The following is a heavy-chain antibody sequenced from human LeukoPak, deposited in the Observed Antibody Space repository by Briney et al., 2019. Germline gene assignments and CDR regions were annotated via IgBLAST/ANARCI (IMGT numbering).Heavy chain of an antibody. CDR1: GLTFSNYG. D-gene: IGHD3-9*01. CDR2: IRYDGRNK. J-gene: IGHJ4*02. CDR3: AKGADKRVLRYFDWVPFDY. V-gene: IGHV3-30*02. Sequence: GGSLRLSCAAAGLTFSNYGMHWVRQAPGKGLQWVAYIRYDGRNKYSADSVKGRFTIYRDNSKSTLYLQMNSLRPEDTAVYYCAKGADKRVLRYFDWVPFDYWGQGTLVTVSS.